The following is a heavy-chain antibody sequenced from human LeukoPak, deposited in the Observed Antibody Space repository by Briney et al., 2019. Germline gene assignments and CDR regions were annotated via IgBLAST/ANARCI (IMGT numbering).Heavy chain of an antibody. CDR3: ARALSSAWGLVDC. Sequence: PGGSLRLSCAASGFTFTTYSMHWVRQLPGKGLVWVSRIKSDGSRTYYADSVKGRFTISRDNAKSTLYLQMDSLRAEDTAVYYCARALSSAWGLVDCWGQGTLVTVSS. V-gene: IGHV3-74*01. J-gene: IGHJ4*02. CDR2: IKSDGSRT. D-gene: IGHD6-19*01. CDR1: GFTFTTYS.